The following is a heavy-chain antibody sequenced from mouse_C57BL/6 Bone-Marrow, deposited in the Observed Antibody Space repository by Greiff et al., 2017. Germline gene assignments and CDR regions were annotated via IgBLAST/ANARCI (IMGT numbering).Heavy chain of an antibody. CDR1: GYTFTSYW. Sequence: VQLQQPGAELVKPGASVKMSCKASGYTFTSYWITWVKQRPGQGLEWIGDIYPGSGSTNYNEKFKSKATLTVDTSSSTAYMQLSSLTSEDSAVYYCASWDYGSSLYAMDYWGQGTSVTVSS. V-gene: IGHV1-55*01. D-gene: IGHD1-1*01. CDR2: IYPGSGST. J-gene: IGHJ4*01. CDR3: ASWDYGSSLYAMDY.